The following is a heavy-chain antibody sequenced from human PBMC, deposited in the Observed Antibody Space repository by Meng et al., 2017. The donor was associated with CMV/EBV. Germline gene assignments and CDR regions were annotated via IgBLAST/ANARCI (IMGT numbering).Heavy chain of an antibody. V-gene: IGHV3-74*01. CDR2: INSDGSST. J-gene: IGHJ5*02. CDR1: GFTFSSYW. D-gene: IGHD6-19*01. CDR3: ARGGGVIAVGGEFDP. Sequence: GFTFSSYWMHWVRQAPGKGLVWVSRINSDGSSTSYADSVKGRFTISRDNAKNTLYLQMNSLRAEDTAVYYCARGGGVIAVGGEFDPWGQGTLVTVSS.